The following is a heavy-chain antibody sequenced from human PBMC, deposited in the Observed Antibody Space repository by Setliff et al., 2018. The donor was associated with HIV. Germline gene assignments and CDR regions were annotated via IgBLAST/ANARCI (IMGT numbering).Heavy chain of an antibody. CDR1: SGSIGTYY. CDR2: IYYTGST. CDR3: ARDLGTAAAGNWFDP. D-gene: IGHD6-13*01. V-gene: IGHV4-59*01. Sequence: PSETLSLTCTVSSGSIGTYYWTWIRQPPGKGLEYIGYIYYTGSTDYNPSLNGRVTISIDMSKSQFSLKLNSVTAADTAVYYCARDLGTAAAGNWFDPWGQGTLVTVSS. J-gene: IGHJ5*02.